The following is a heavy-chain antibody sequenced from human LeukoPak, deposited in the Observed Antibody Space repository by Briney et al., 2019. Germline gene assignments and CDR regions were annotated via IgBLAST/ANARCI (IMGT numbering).Heavy chain of an antibody. CDR2: IYTSGST. D-gene: IGHD2-2*01. J-gene: IGHJ4*02. Sequence: PSETLSLTCTVSGGSISSYYWSWIRQPAGKGLEWIGRIYTSGSTNYNPPLKSRVTMSMDTSKDQFSLNLSSVTAADTAVYYCARVGYCSSTTCYFDYWGQGTLVTVSS. CDR3: ARVGYCSSTTCYFDY. V-gene: IGHV4-4*07. CDR1: GGSISSYY.